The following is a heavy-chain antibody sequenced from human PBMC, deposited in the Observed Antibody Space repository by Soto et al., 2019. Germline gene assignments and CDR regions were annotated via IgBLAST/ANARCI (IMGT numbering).Heavy chain of an antibody. J-gene: IGHJ5*02. CDR1: GGSFSGYY. Sequence: KTSETLSLTCAVYGGSFSGYYWSWIRQPPGKGLEWIGEINHSGSTNYNPSLKSRVTISVDTSKNQFSLKLSSVTAADTAVYYCARALHRRVAAAGRGWFDPWGQGNLVTVSS. D-gene: IGHD6-13*01. CDR3: ARALHRRVAAAGRGWFDP. V-gene: IGHV4-34*01. CDR2: INHSGST.